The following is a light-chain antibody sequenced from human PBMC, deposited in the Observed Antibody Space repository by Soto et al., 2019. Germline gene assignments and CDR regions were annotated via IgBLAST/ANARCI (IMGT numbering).Light chain of an antibody. CDR2: AAS. J-gene: IGKJ5*01. CDR1: QSISFY. V-gene: IGKV1-39*01. CDR3: QQSYRTPIT. Sequence: DIQMTQSPSSLSAFVGDRVTITCRASQSISFYLNWYQQKQGNXPKXLIYAASNLQTGVPSRFSGSGYGTAVTITINSLQTEDFETYSGQQSYRTPITFGQGTRLEIK.